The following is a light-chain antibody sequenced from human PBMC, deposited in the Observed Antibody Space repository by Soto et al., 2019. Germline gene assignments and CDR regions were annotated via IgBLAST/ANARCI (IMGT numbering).Light chain of an antibody. CDR1: QSISNY. V-gene: IGKV1-39*01. J-gene: IGKJ1*01. Sequence: DIPMTQSPSSLSASVRDRVTITCRASQSISNYLNWYQQKPGKAPKLLMYAASSLQSGVPSRFGGSGSGTDFTLTISSLQPEDFATYYCQQSYSTPRTFGQGTKVEIK. CDR3: QQSYSTPRT. CDR2: AAS.